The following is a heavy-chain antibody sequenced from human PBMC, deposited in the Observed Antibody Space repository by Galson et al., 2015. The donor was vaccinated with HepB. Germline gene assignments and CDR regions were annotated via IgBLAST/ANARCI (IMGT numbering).Heavy chain of an antibody. CDR3: AREKGPEAVADY. CDR1: GFTFSSYS. J-gene: IGHJ4*02. D-gene: IGHD6-19*01. Sequence: SLRLSCAASGFTFSSYSMNWVRQAPGKGLEWVSSISSSSYIYYADSVKGRFTISRDNAKNSLYLQMNSLRAEDTAVYYCAREKGPEAVADYWGQGTLVTVSS. V-gene: IGHV3-21*01. CDR2: ISSSSYI.